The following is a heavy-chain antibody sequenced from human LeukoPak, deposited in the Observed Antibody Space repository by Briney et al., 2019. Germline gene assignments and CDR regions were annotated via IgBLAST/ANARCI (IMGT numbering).Heavy chain of an antibody. Sequence: GGSLRLSCAASGFTFSSYAMSWVRQAPGKGLEWVSAISISGGSTYYADSVKGRFTISRDNSKNTLYLQMNSLRAEDTAVYYCARDGDIPFDYWGQGTLVTVSS. CDR1: GFTFSSYA. CDR2: ISISGGST. J-gene: IGHJ4*02. D-gene: IGHD5-12*01. V-gene: IGHV3-23*01. CDR3: ARDGDIPFDY.